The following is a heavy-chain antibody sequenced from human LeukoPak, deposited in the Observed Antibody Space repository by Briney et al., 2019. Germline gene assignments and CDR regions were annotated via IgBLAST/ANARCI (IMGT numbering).Heavy chain of an antibody. Sequence: SQTLLLTCAISGDSVSSNSVTWNWIRQSPSRGLEWLGRTYYRSTWYNDYAVSVRGRITVNPDTSKNQFSLHLNSVTPEDTAVYYCARRLTQYDCFDPWGQGILVTVSS. CDR1: GDSVSSNSVT. J-gene: IGHJ5*02. CDR2: TYYRSTWYN. D-gene: IGHD2-2*01. V-gene: IGHV6-1*01. CDR3: ARRLTQYDCFDP.